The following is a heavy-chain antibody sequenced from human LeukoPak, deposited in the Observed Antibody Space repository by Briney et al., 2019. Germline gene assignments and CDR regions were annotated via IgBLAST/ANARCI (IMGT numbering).Heavy chain of an antibody. CDR1: GFTFSSYS. V-gene: IGHV3-21*01. CDR2: ISSSSSYI. Sequence: PGGSLRLSCAASGFTFSSYSMNWVRQAPGKGLEWVSSISSSSSYIYYADSAKGRFTISRDNAKNSLYLQMNSLRAEDTAVYYCARMDIDYGDYGVYYFDYWGQGTLVTVSS. CDR3: ARMDIDYGDYGVYYFDY. D-gene: IGHD4-17*01. J-gene: IGHJ4*02.